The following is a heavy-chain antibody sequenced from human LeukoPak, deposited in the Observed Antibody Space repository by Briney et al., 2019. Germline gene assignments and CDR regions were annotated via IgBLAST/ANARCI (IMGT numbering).Heavy chain of an antibody. D-gene: IGHD2-15*01. V-gene: IGHV4-30-2*01. CDR1: GGSISYSGYS. CDR2: IYHSGSA. J-gene: IGHJ4*02. Sequence: SQTLSLTCAVSGGSISYSGYSWSWIRQPPGKGLEWIGYIYHSGSAYYNPSLNSRVTISVDRSKNQFSLKLSSVTAADTAVYYCARAYCSGGSCYSGYWGQGTLVIVSS. CDR3: ARAYCSGGSCYSGY.